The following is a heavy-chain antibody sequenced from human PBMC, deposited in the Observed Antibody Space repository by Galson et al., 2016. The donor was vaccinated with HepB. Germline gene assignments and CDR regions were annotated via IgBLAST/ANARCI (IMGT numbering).Heavy chain of an antibody. D-gene: IGHD3-10*01. CDR1: GDSISSSNYY. CDR3: AINDPMVQGGYYVMDV. V-gene: IGHV4-39*01. CDR2: IYYSGST. Sequence: LSLTCTVSGDSISSSNYYWGWIRQPPRKGLEWIGSIYYSGSTYYNPSPKSRVTISVDTSRKQFDLRLNAVTDAETAVYCCAINDPMVQGGYYVMDVWGQGTTVTVSS. J-gene: IGHJ6*02.